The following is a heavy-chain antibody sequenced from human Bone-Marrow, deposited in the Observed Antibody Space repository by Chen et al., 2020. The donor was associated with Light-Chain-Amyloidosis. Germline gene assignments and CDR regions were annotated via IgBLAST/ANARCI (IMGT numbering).Heavy chain of an antibody. CDR3: ARSVSGTFDY. CDR1: RFTFSDYY. Sequence: DVQLVESGGGLIQPGESLRLSCAEPRFTFSDYYMHWVRQGPGKGLVWVSRSNGDGTDIKYADSVRGRFTISRDSAKNTVYLQMNSLRTEDTAVYYCARSVSGTFDYWGQGALVTVSS. CDR2: SNGDGTDI. V-gene: IGHV3-74*01. J-gene: IGHJ4*02. D-gene: IGHD1-1*01.